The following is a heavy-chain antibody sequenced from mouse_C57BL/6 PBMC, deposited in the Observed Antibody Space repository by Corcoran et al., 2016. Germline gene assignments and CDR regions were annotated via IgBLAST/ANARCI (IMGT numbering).Heavy chain of an antibody. J-gene: IGHJ1*03. CDR2: IFPGSGST. CDR3: ARSPYYYGSSHWYFDV. Sequence: QVQLQLSGPELVQPGASVTISCKASGYTFTDYYINWVKQRPGQGLEWIGWIFPGSGSTYYNEKFKGKATLTVDKSSSTAYMLLSSLTSEDCAVYFWARSPYYYGSSHWYFDVWGTGTTVTVSS. CDR1: GYTFTDYY. V-gene: IGHV1-75*01. D-gene: IGHD1-1*01.